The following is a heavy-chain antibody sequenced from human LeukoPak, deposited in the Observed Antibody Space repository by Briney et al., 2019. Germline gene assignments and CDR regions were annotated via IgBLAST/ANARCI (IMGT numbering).Heavy chain of an antibody. Sequence: SETLSLTCTVSGGSISSYYWSWIRQPAGKGLEWIGRIYTSGSTSYNPSLKSRVTMSVDTSKNQFSLKLSSVTAADTAVYYCAREGRTWEMATKEWFDPWGQGTLVTVSS. CDR2: IYTSGST. D-gene: IGHD5-24*01. J-gene: IGHJ5*02. CDR3: AREGRTWEMATKEWFDP. V-gene: IGHV4-4*07. CDR1: GGSISSYY.